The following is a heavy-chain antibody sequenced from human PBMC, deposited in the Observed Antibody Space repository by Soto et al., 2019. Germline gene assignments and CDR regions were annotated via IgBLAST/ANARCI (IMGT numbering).Heavy chain of an antibody. D-gene: IGHD3-3*01. Sequence: GGSLRLSCAASGFTFSSHATSWVRQAPGKGLQWVSSISSSGISKYYADSVKGRFTISRDDSKNTLYLQMNSLRAEDTAVYYCAKTGLEWELDYWGQGTLVTSPQ. CDR2: ISSSGISK. CDR3: AKTGLEWELDY. J-gene: IGHJ4*02. V-gene: IGHV3-23*01. CDR1: GFTFSSHA.